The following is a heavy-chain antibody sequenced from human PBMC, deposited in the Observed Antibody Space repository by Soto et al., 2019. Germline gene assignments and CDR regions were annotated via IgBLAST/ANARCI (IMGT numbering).Heavy chain of an antibody. CDR2: INPSGGST. J-gene: IGHJ5*02. CDR1: GYTFTSYY. CDR3: AREYDSSGYYVQVWFDP. D-gene: IGHD3-22*01. V-gene: IGHV1-46*01. Sequence: QVQLVQSGAEVKKPGASVKVSCKASGYTFTSYYMHWVRQAPGQGLEWMGIINPSGGSTSYAQKFQGGFTMTRDTSTGTGYMELSSLRSEDTAVYYCAREYDSSGYYVQVWFDPWGQGTLVTVSS.